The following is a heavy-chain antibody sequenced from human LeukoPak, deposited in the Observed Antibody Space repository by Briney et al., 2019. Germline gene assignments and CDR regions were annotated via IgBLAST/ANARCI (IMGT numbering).Heavy chain of an antibody. D-gene: IGHD6-6*01. CDR1: GFTFSNYW. J-gene: IGHJ3*01. CDR3: ARSSYSSSSSV. V-gene: IGHV3-7*03. CDR2: IKQDGREK. Sequence: GGSLRLSCAASGFTFSNYWMSWVRQTPGKGLEWVANIKQDGREKYYVDSVEGRFTISRDNAKNSVYLQINSLRAEDTAVYYCARSSYSSSSSVWGQGTMVTVSS.